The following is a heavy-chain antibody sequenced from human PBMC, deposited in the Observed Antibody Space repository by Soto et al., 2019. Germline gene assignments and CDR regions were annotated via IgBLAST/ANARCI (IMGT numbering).Heavy chain of an antibody. Sequence: EVHLVESGGGLVKPGGSLRLSCAVSGFTFSSCTMNWVRQAPGKGLEWVSSISPSTSHIYYADSVKGRFTISRDNAKNLLVLQMNSLRAEDTAVYYCSGCSGGACHQNYGMDVWGQGTTVTVSS. V-gene: IGHV3-21*01. D-gene: IGHD2-15*01. J-gene: IGHJ6*02. CDR1: GFTFSSCT. CDR3: SGCSGGACHQNYGMDV. CDR2: ISPSTSHI.